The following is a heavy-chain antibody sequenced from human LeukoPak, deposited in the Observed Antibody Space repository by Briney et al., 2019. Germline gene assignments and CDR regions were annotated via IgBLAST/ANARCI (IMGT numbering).Heavy chain of an antibody. V-gene: IGHV4-34*01. CDR3: SRLRNGTPGDY. D-gene: IGHD1-26*01. CDR2: IYYSGGT. Sequence: PSETLSLTCAVYGGSFSGYYWSWIRQPPGKGLEWIGSIYYSGGTYYNPSLKSRVTISVDTSKNQFPLKLSSVTAADTAVYYCSRLRNGTPGDYWGQGSLVTVSS. J-gene: IGHJ4*02. CDR1: GGSFSGYY.